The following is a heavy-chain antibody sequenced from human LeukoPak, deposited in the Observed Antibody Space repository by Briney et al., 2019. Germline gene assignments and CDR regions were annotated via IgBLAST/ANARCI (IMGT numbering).Heavy chain of an antibody. J-gene: IGHJ4*02. Sequence: SETLSLTCTVSGGSISSYYWSWIRQPPGKGLEWIGYIYTSGSTNYNPSLKSRVTISVDTSKNQFSLKLSSVTAADTAVYYCARVAACGAYFDYWGQGTLVTVSS. D-gene: IGHD6-6*01. CDR2: IYTSGST. CDR1: GGSISSYY. V-gene: IGHV4-4*09. CDR3: ARVAACGAYFDY.